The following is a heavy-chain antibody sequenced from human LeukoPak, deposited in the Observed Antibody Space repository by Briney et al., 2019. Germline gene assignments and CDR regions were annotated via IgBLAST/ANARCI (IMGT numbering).Heavy chain of an antibody. D-gene: IGHD6-19*01. CDR3: AKVRPPPGSGWYGGDDY. J-gene: IGHJ4*02. Sequence: GGSLRLSCTASGFTFRNYVMSWVRQAPGKGLEWVSSIRSSGDDTSSADSVKGRFTIFRDNSKSTLYLQMNSLRAEDTAIYYCAKVRPPPGSGWYGGDDYWGQGTLVTVSS. CDR1: GFTFRNYV. CDR2: IRSSGDDT. V-gene: IGHV3-23*01.